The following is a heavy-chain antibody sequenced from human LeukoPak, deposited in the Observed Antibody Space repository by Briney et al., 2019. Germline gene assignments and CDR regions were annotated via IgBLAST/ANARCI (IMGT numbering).Heavy chain of an antibody. CDR1: GYTFTGYY. J-gene: IGHJ5*02. V-gene: IGHV1-2*06. CDR2: INPNSGGT. D-gene: IGHD6-19*01. CDR3: ANLLAVADNANWFDP. Sequence: ASVKVSCKASGYTFTGYYMHWVRQAPGQGLEWMGRINPNSGGTNYAQKFQGRVTMTRDTSISTAYMELSRLRSDDPAVYYCANLLAVADNANWFDPWGQGTLVTVSS.